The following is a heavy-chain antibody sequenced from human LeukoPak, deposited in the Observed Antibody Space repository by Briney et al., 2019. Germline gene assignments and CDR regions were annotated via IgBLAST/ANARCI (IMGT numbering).Heavy chain of an antibody. V-gene: IGHV1-2*02. CDR1: GYTFTGYY. CDR3: ASLPREYYDSSGYYY. CDR2: INPNSGGT. D-gene: IGHD3-22*01. J-gene: IGHJ4*02. Sequence: GALVKLSCKSSGYTFTGYYMHWVRQAPGQGLEWMGWINPNSGGTNYAQKCQGRVTMTRDTSISTAYMELSRLRSDDTAVYYCASLPREYYDSSGYYYWGQGTLVTVSS.